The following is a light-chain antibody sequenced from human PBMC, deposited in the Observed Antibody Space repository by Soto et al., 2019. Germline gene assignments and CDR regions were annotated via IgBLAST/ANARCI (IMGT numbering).Light chain of an antibody. CDR2: GNN. J-gene: IGLJ2*01. Sequence: QAVVTQPPSVSGAPGQRVTISCTGGSSNIGAGYDVHWYQQLPGTAPELLIYGNNNRPSGVPDRFSGSKSGTSASLAITGLQAEDEADYYCQSYDSSLSALVFGGGTKLTVL. CDR3: QSYDSSLSALV. CDR1: SSNIGAGYD. V-gene: IGLV1-40*01.